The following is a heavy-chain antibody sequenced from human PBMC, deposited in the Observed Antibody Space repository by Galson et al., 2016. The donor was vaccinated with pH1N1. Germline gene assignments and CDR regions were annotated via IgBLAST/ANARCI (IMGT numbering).Heavy chain of an antibody. CDR1: DASVRSGGQY. V-gene: IGHV4-31*03. CDR3: ARNPWDSSGLNYFDS. CDR2: IYYIGST. J-gene: IGHJ4*02. Sequence: TLSLTCSVSDASVRSGGQYWTWIRQVPGKGLEWIGFIYYIGSTGYNPSLKSRVSMSLDTSKKQFSLNLISVTAADTAVYYCARNPWDSSGLNYFDSWGQGILVSVSS. D-gene: IGHD3-22*01.